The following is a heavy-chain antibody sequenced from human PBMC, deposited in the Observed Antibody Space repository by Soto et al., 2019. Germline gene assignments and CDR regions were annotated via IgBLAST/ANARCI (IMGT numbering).Heavy chain of an antibody. CDR3: TTTVIYSGYDWVFDY. CDR2: IKSKTDGGTT. V-gene: IGHV3-15*01. D-gene: IGHD5-12*01. Sequence: EVQLVESGGGLVQPGGSLRLSCAASGFTFINAWMNWVRQAPGKGLEWVGRIKSKTDGGTTDYAAPVKGRFTISRDDSKNTLYLQMNSLKTEDTAVYYCTTTVIYSGYDWVFDYWGQGTLVTVSS. J-gene: IGHJ4*02. CDR1: GFTFINAW.